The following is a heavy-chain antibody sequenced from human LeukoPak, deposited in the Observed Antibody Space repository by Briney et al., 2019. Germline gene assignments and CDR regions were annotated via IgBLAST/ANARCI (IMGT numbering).Heavy chain of an antibody. CDR3: ASPRHYYDSSGYYPLDY. CDR2: IYYSGST. V-gene: IGHV4-39*01. Sequence: SETLSLTWTVSGGSISSSSYYWGWIRQPPGKALEWLGSIYYSGSTYYNPSLKSRVTISVDTSKNQFSLKLSSVTAADTAVYYCASPRHYYDSSGYYPLDYWGQGTLVTVSS. CDR1: GGSISSSSYY. J-gene: IGHJ4*02. D-gene: IGHD3-22*01.